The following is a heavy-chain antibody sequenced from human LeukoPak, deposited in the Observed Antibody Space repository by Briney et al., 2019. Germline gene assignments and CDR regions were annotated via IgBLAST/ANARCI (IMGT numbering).Heavy chain of an antibody. CDR1: GFTLSSYA. J-gene: IGHJ4*02. CDR2: ISVSGNT. V-gene: IGHV3-23*01. CDR3: AKAPVTTCSGAYCYPFDY. D-gene: IGHD2-15*01. Sequence: GGSLRLSCAASGFTLSSYAMSWVRQGPGKGLEWVSAISVSGNTYHADSVKGGFTISRDSSKNTLYLQMNSLRAGDAAVYYCAKAPVTTCSGAYCYPFDYWSQGTLVTVSS.